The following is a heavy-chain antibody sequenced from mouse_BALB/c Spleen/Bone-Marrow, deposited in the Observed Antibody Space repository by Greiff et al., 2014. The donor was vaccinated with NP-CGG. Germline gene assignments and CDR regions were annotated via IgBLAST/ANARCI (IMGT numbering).Heavy chain of an antibody. Sequence: QVQLQQSGAELMKPGASVKISCKATGYTFSSYWIEWVKQRPGHGLEWIGEILPGSGSTNYNVKFKGKATFTADTSSNTAYMQLSSLTSEDSAVYYCAREDGLWYFDVWGAGTTVTVSS. V-gene: IGHV1-9*01. D-gene: IGHD1-1*01. CDR1: GYTFSSYW. CDR2: ILPGSGST. J-gene: IGHJ1*01. CDR3: AREDGLWYFDV.